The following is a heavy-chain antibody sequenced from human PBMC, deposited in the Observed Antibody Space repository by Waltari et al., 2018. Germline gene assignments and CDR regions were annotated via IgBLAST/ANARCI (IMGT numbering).Heavy chain of an antibody. V-gene: IGHV3-30-3*01. J-gene: IGHJ4*02. CDR2: ISYDGSNK. CDR3: ASDRYFDWPRFDY. Sequence: QVQLVESGGGVVQPGRSLRLSCAASGFTFSSSAMHWVRQAPGKGLEWVAVISYDGSNKYYADSVKGRFTISRDNSKNTLYLQMNSLRAEDTAVYYCASDRYFDWPRFDYWGQGTLVTVSS. CDR1: GFTFSSSA. D-gene: IGHD3-9*01.